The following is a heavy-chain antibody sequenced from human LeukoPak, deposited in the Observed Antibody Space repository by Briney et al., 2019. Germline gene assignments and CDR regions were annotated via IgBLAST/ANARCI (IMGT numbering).Heavy chain of an antibody. V-gene: IGHV3-9*01. D-gene: IGHD2-2*01. CDR1: GFTFDDYA. CDR3: AKEAHCSSTSCPFDY. CDR2: ISWNSGSI. J-gene: IGHJ4*02. Sequence: GGSLRLSCAASGFTFDDYAMHWARQAPGKGLEWVSGISWNSGSIGYADSVKGRFTISRDNAKNSLYLQMNSLRAEDTALYYCAKEAHCSSTSCPFDYWGQGTLVTVSS.